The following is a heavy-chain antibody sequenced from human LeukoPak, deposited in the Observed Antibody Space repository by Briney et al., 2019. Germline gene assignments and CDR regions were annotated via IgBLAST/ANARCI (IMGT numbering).Heavy chain of an antibody. V-gene: IGHV3-30*02. D-gene: IGHD6-19*01. CDR1: GFTFSSYG. CDR3: VKVLQLSAWYRVLDY. J-gene: IGHJ4*02. Sequence: GGSLRLSCAASGFTFSSYGMHWVRQAPGKGPEWVAFIRYDGKDKYYADSVKGRFTISRDNSKNTLYLQMNSLRAEDTAVFYCVKVLQLSAWYRVLDYWGQGILVTVSS. CDR2: IRYDGKDK.